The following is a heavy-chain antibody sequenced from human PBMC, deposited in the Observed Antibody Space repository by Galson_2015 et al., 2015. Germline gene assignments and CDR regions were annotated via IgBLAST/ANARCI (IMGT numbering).Heavy chain of an antibody. CDR1: GYTFTSYD. V-gene: IGHV1-8*01. J-gene: IGHJ4*02. CDR3: ARDVVMITFGGVIGSDY. CDR2: MNPNSGNT. D-gene: IGHD3-16*02. Sequence: SVKVSCKASGYTFTSYDINWVRQATGQGLEWMGWMNPNSGNTGYAQKFQGRVTMTRNTSIGTAYMELSSLRSDDTAVYYCARDVVMITFGGVIGSDYWGQGTLVTVSS.